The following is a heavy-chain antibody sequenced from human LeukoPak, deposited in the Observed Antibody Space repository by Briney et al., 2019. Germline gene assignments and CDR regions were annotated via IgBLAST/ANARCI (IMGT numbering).Heavy chain of an antibody. CDR1: GGSISSSSYY. CDR2: IYYSGST. Sequence: SETLSLTCTVSGGSISSSSYYWGWIRQPPGKGLEWIGSIYYSGSTYYNPSLKSRVTISVDTSKNQFSLKLSSVTAADTAVYYCARDLTPYYYDSSGYPGGFDIWGQGTMVTVSS. J-gene: IGHJ3*02. D-gene: IGHD3-22*01. V-gene: IGHV4-39*07. CDR3: ARDLTPYYYDSSGYPGGFDI.